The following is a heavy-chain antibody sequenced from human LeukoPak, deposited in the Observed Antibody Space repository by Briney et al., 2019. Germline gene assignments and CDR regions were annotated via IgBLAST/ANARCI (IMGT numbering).Heavy chain of an antibody. CDR2: IYWDDDK. CDR3: AHSLWFGDLLPYFDY. D-gene: IGHD3-10*01. V-gene: IGHV2-5*02. J-gene: IGHJ4*02. Sequence: SGPTLVNPTQTLTLTCTFSGFSLSTSGVRVGWIRQPPGKALEFLALIYWDDDKRSSPSLKSRLTITKDTSKNQVVLTMTNMDPVDTATYYCAHSLWFGDLLPYFDYWGQGTLVTVSS. CDR1: GFSLSTSGVR.